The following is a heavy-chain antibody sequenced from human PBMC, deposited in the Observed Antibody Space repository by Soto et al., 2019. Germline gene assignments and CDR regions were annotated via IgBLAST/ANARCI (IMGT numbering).Heavy chain of an antibody. J-gene: IGHJ4*02. V-gene: IGHV4-59*08. Sequence: SETLSLTCTASGGSISPYYWSWIRQPPGKGMEWLGYIYYSGYTNYNPSLKSRLTISVDTSKNQFSLRLSSVTAADTAVYFCARLIRDASGSYRLDYWGRGTLVTVSS. CDR2: IYYSGYT. D-gene: IGHD3-10*01. CDR3: ARLIRDASGSYRLDY. CDR1: GGSISPYY.